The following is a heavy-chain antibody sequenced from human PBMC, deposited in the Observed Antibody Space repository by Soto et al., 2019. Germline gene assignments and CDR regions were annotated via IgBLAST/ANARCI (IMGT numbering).Heavy chain of an antibody. CDR3: ARDPELRGIAARPVDY. J-gene: IGHJ4*02. V-gene: IGHV3-21*01. CDR1: GFTFSSYS. D-gene: IGHD6-6*01. Sequence: GGSLRLSCAASGFTFSSYSMNWVRQAPGKGLEWVSSISSSSSYIYYADSVKGRFTISRDNAKNSLYLQMNSLRAEDTAVYYCARDPELRGIAARPVDYWGQGTLVTVSS. CDR2: ISSSSSYI.